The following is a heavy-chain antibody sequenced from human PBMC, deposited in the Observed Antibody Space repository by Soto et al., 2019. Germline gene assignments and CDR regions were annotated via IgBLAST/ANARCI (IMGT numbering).Heavy chain of an antibody. CDR1: GGPTRIHY. Sequence: SQTLCVRCTVDGGPTRIHYWSWIGQHPGKGLEWIGYIYYSGSTNYNPSLKSRVTISVDTSKNQFSLKLSSVTAGETAVYYCGVNYGRSYYYGMGVWGQGTTVTVSS. D-gene: IGHD4-17*01. CDR2: IYYSGST. J-gene: IGHJ6*01. V-gene: IGHV4-59*11. CDR3: GVNYGRSYYYGMGV.